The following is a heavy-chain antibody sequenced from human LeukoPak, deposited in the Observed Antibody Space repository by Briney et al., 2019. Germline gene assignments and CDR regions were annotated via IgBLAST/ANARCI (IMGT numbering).Heavy chain of an antibody. J-gene: IGHJ4*02. CDR2: INHSGST. CDR3: ARGDSSAYYYEKYYFDY. CDR1: GGSFSGYY. V-gene: IGHV4-34*01. Sequence: SETLSLTCAVYGGSFSGYYWSWIRQPPGKGLEWIGEINHSGSTNYNPSLKSRVTISVDTSKNQFSLKLSSVTAADTAVYYCARGDSSAYYYEKYYFDYWGQGTLVTVSS. D-gene: IGHD3-22*01.